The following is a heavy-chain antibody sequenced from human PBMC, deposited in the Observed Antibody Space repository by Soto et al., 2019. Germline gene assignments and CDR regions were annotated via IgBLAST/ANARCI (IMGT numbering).Heavy chain of an antibody. CDR2: ISSSSSTI. Sequence: GGSLRLSCAASGFTFSSYSMNWVRQAPGKGLEWVSYISSSSSTIYYADSVKGRFTISRDNAKNSLYLQMNSLRDEDTAVYYCARDHAHSSGWPKVYYGMDVWGQGTTVTVSS. CDR1: GFTFSSYS. V-gene: IGHV3-48*02. J-gene: IGHJ6*02. D-gene: IGHD6-19*01. CDR3: ARDHAHSSGWPKVYYGMDV.